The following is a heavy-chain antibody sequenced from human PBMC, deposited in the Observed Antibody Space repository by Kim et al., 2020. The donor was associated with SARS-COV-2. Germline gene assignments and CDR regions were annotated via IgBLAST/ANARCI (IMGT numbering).Heavy chain of an antibody. Sequence: SETLSLTCTVSGGSISSYYWSWIRQPPGKGLEWIGYIYYSGSTNYNPSLKSRVTISVDTSKNQFSLKLSSVTAADTAVYYCARDSPPYLGRKMYGKAFDIWGQGTMVTVSS. J-gene: IGHJ3*02. V-gene: IGHV4-59*01. CDR1: GGSISSYY. CDR3: ARDSPPYLGRKMYGKAFDI. CDR2: IYYSGST. D-gene: IGHD3-3*02.